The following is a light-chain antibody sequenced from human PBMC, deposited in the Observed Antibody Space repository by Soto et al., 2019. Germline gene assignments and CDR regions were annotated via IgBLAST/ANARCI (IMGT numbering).Light chain of an antibody. CDR2: GAS. Sequence: EIVLTQSPGTLSLSPGERATLSCRASQSVSSSYLAWYQQKPGQAPRLLIYGASSRATGIPDRFSGSGSGTDFTLTISRLEPEDFAAYYCQQYGSSFGGGTKVEIK. V-gene: IGKV3-20*01. CDR1: QSVSSSY. CDR3: QQYGSS. J-gene: IGKJ4*01.